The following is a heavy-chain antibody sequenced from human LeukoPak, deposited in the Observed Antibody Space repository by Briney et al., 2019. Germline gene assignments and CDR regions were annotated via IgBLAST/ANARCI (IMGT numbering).Heavy chain of an antibody. CDR3: ARGRTPIVVVTLRYYFDY. Sequence: SETLSLTCAVYGGSFSGYYWSWIRQPPGKGLEWIGEINHGGSTNYNPSLKSRVTISVDTSKNQFSLKLSSVTAADTAVYYCARGRTPIVVVTLRYYFDYWGQGTLVTVSS. CDR1: GGSFSGYY. V-gene: IGHV4-34*01. D-gene: IGHD3-22*01. J-gene: IGHJ4*02. CDR2: INHGGST.